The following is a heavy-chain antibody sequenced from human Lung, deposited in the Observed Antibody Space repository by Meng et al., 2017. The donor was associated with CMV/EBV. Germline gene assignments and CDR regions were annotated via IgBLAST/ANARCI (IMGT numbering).Heavy chain of an antibody. Sequence: ASXXVSRKSSGYSYRTFRISWVRKAPGQGLEWMGWISAYNGNTTYTQKLQGRVTMTRDTSTRTVYMELKSLRSDDTAVYYCARDRVLQGVNGLEVWVQGTXVTVSS. V-gene: IGHV1-18*01. CDR3: ARDRVLQGVNGLEV. J-gene: IGHJ6*02. D-gene: IGHD3-10*01. CDR1: GYSYRTFR. CDR2: ISAYNGNT.